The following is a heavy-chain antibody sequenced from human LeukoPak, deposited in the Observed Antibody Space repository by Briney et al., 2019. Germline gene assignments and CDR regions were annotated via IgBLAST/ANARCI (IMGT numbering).Heavy chain of an antibody. CDR2: INHSGST. J-gene: IGHJ6*03. CDR1: GGSFSGYY. V-gene: IGHV4-34*01. Sequence: PSETLSLTCAVYGGSFSGYYWSWIRQPPGKGLEWIGEINHSGSTNYNPSLKTRVTISVDTSKSQFSLKLDSVTAADTAVYYCVRLPDYYYYYMDVWGRGTSVTVSS. D-gene: IGHD1-14*01. CDR3: VRLPDYYYYYMDV.